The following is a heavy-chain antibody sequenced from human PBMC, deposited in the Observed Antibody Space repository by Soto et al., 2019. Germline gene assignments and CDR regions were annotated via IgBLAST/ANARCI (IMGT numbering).Heavy chain of an antibody. CDR3: ARDSEGGSNWEFDY. V-gene: IGHV1-3*01. D-gene: IGHD7-27*01. J-gene: IGHJ4*02. CDR2: INAGNGNT. Sequence: ASVKASCKASGYTFTSYAMHWVRQAPGQRLEWMGWINAGNGNTKYSQKFQGRVTITRDTSASTAYMELSSLRSEDTAVYYCARDSEGGSNWEFDYWGQGTLVTVSS. CDR1: GYTFTSYA.